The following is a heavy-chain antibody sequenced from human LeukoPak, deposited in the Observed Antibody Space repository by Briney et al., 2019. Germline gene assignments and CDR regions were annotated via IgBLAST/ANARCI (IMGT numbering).Heavy chain of an antibody. D-gene: IGHD3-22*01. CDR1: GFTFSSYA. Sequence: PGGSLRLSCAASGFTFSSYAMSWVRQAPGKGLEWVSAISGSGGSTYYADSVKGRFTISRDNAKNSLYLQMNSLRAEDTAVYYCARAQYYYDSSVGYWGQGTLVTVSS. J-gene: IGHJ4*02. V-gene: IGHV3-23*01. CDR3: ARAQYYYDSSVGY. CDR2: ISGSGGST.